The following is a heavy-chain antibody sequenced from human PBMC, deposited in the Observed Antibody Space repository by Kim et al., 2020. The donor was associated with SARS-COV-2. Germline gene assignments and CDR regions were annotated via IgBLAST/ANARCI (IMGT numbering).Heavy chain of an antibody. J-gene: IGHJ5*02. Sequence: SETLSLTCAVYGGSFSGYYWSWIRQPPGKGLEWIGEINHSGSTNYNPSLKSRVTISVDTSKNQFSLKLSSVTAADTAVYYCARGILFGWQNWFDPWGQGTLVTVSS. CDR1: GGSFSGYY. CDR3: ARGILFGWQNWFDP. V-gene: IGHV4-34*01. D-gene: IGHD6-19*01. CDR2: INHSGST.